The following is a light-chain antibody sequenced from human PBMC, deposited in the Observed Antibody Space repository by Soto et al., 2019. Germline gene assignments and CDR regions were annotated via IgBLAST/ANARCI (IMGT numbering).Light chain of an antibody. CDR1: QSVNSSY. CDR2: GAS. CDR3: QQYVTSPWT. V-gene: IGKV3-20*01. Sequence: EIVLTQSPGTLSLSPGERVTLSCRASQSVNSSYLAWYQHKPGQAPRLLIYGASTRATGIPDRFSGSGSGTDFTLTISRLGPEDFAVYYCQQYVTSPWTFGQGTKVDIK. J-gene: IGKJ1*01.